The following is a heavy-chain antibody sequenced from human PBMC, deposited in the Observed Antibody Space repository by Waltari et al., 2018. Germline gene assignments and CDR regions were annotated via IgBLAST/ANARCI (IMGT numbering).Heavy chain of an antibody. CDR2: FVVGSGNT. CDR1: GSTFSSSA. D-gene: IGHD5-18*01. V-gene: IGHV1-58*02. CDR3: AASVDTSSRYYYYGMDV. J-gene: IGHJ6*02. Sequence: QMKLVQSGPEVKKPGTSVKVSCKASGSTFSSSAMHWVRQARGQRLEWVGWFVVGSGNTSYAQNFQGRVTITRDMSTSTAYMEVSSLRSEDTAVYYCAASVDTSSRYYYYGMDVWGQGTTVTVSS.